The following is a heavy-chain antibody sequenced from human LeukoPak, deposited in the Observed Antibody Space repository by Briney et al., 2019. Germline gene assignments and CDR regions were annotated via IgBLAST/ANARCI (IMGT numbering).Heavy chain of an antibody. CDR3: ARARPSMWIDY. V-gene: IGHV3-30*02. Sequence: GGSLRLSCAASGFTFSSYGMNWVRQAPGNGLEWVAFIRYDVSNKYYAASVKGRFTISRDNSKNTLYLQMNSLRAEDTAVYYCARARPSMWIDYWGQGTLVTVSS. J-gene: IGHJ4*02. D-gene: IGHD5-12*01. CDR1: GFTFSSYG. CDR2: IRYDVSNK.